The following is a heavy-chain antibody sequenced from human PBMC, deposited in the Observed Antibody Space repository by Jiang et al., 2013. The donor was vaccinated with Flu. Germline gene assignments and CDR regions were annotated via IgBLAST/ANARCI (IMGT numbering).Heavy chain of an antibody. CDR3: TRVLQGSTGYYSDY. Sequence: VQLVESGGGVVQPGSSLRLSCEASGFSFSDYDMRWVRQAPGKGLEWVALIWRYTYSEYYVDSVKGRFTISRDNSKNTLYLQMNSLRAEDTAAYYCTRVLQGSTGYYSDYWGQGTVVTVSS. J-gene: IGHJ4*02. D-gene: IGHD3-22*01. CDR1: GFSFSDYD. V-gene: IGHV3-33*01. CDR2: IWRYTYSE.